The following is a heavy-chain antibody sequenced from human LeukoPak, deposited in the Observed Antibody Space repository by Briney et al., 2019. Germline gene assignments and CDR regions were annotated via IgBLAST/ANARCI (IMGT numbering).Heavy chain of an antibody. D-gene: IGHD2-8*01. V-gene: IGHV5-51*01. CDR2: IYPGDSDT. J-gene: IGHJ4*02. CDR1: GYSFTTHW. CDR3: AKISTNYLTDY. Sequence: GESLKISFKSPGYSFTTHWLGWVRPMPGKGLEWMGIIYPGDSDTRYSPSVQGQVTISADKSTSTAYLQWSSLKASDTAMYYCAKISTNYLTDYWGQGTLVTVSS.